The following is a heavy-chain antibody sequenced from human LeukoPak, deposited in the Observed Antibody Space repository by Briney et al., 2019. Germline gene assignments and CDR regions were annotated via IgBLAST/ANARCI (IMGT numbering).Heavy chain of an antibody. CDR1: GFTFSSYA. V-gene: IGHV3-30*02. Sequence: PGGSLRLSCAASGFTFSSYAMHWVRQPPGKGLEWLAFIKYDGSRTDYEDSVKGRFTVSRDNSKNTLYLQMNSLRAEDTAVYYCAKDMGGTIVYWGQGTLVTVSS. D-gene: IGHD2-2*01. CDR3: AKDMGGTIVY. J-gene: IGHJ4*02. CDR2: IKYDGSRT.